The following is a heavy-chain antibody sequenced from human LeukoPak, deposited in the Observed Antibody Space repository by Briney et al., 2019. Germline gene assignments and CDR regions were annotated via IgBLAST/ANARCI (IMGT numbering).Heavy chain of an antibody. CDR2: IRSKAYGGTT. CDR3: TRGGIVVVITAIHY. D-gene: IGHD2-15*01. J-gene: IGHJ4*02. V-gene: IGHV3-49*04. Sequence: GGSLRLSCAASGFTFIGYSMNWVRQAPGKGLEWVGFIRSKAYGGTTEYAASVKGRFTISRDDSKSIAYLHMNSLKTEDTAVYYCTRGGIVVVITAIHYWGQGTLVTVSS. CDR1: GFTFIGYS.